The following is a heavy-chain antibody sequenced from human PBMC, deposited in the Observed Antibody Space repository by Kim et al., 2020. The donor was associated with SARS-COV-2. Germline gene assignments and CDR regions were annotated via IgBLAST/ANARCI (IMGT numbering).Heavy chain of an antibody. J-gene: IGHJ4*02. CDR3: VKEGGYSSGWY. CDR2: ISSNGGST. D-gene: IGHD6-19*01. Sequence: GGSLRLSCSASGFTFSSYAMHWVRQAPGKGLEYVSAISSNGGSTYYADSVKGRFTISRDNSKNTLYLQMSSLRAEDTAVYYCVKEGGYSSGWYWGQGTLVTVSS. V-gene: IGHV3-64D*06. CDR1: GFTFSSYA.